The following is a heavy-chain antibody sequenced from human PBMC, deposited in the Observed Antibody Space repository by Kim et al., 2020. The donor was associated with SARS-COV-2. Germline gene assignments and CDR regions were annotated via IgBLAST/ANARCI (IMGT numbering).Heavy chain of an antibody. D-gene: IGHD6-13*01. Sequence: DSVKGRFTISRDNAKNSLYLQMNSLRDEDTAVYYCARAKSIAAAEGAFDIWGQGTMVTVSS. V-gene: IGHV3-48*02. J-gene: IGHJ3*02. CDR3: ARAKSIAAAEGAFDI.